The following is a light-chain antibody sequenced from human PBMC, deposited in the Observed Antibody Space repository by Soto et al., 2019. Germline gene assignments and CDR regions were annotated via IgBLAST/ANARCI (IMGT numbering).Light chain of an antibody. CDR1: SSNIGGNS. V-gene: IGLV1-51*01. Sequence: QSVMTQPHSVSAAPGQTVTISCTGSSSNIGGNSVSWYQQLPGTAPNLLIYDDNKRPSVTPDRFSAAKTFTSATLLITGLLTGDDADYYCGSWDSSLSAYVFGTGTKVTVL. CDR3: GSWDSSLSAYV. J-gene: IGLJ1*01. CDR2: DDN.